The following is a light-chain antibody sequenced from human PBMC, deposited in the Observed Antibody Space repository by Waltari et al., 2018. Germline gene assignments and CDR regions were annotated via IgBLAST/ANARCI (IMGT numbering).Light chain of an antibody. V-gene: IGKV3-15*01. CDR2: GAS. J-gene: IGKJ5*01. CDR1: QGVSNN. Sequence: ETVMTQSPATLSLSPGDRATLSCRAIQGVSNNLACYQQKPGQAPTILIFGASTRATGIPARFSGGGSGTEFTLIISSLQSEDFAVYYCQKYNNWPPITFGQGTRLEMK. CDR3: QKYNNWPPIT.